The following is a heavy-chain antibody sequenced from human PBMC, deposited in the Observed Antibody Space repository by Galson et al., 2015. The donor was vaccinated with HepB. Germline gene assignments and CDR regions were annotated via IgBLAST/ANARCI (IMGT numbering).Heavy chain of an antibody. J-gene: IGHJ5*02. CDR2: LKSLNDGGTK. CDR1: GFSFSNDW. Sequence: SLRLSCAASGFSFSNDWMNWVRQAPGKGLEWVGRLKSLNDGGTKDDTAPVKGRFTIASDDSTNTLHLQMNRLKNKATDVYYGTTCFYDADWYNHWGQGTLVTVSS. V-gene: IGHV3-15*01. D-gene: IGHD2/OR15-2a*01. CDR3: TTCFYDADWYNH.